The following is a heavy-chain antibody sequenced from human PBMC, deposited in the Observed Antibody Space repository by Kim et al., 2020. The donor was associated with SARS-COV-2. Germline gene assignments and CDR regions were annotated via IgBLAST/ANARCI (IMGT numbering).Heavy chain of an antibody. V-gene: IGHV1-46*01. J-gene: IGHJ6*02. CDR3: ARDQPYYDFWSGPPGYGMDV. CDR1: GYTFTSYY. CDR2: INPSGGST. Sequence: ASVKVSCKASGYTFTSYYMYWVRQAPGQGLEWMGIINPSGGSTSYAQKFQGRVTMTRDTSTSTVYMELSSLRSEDTAVYYCARDQPYYDFWSGPPGYGMDVWGQGTTVTVSS. D-gene: IGHD3-3*01.